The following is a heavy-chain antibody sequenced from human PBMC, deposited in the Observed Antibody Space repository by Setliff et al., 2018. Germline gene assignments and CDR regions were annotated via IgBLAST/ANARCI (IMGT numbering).Heavy chain of an antibody. V-gene: IGHV4-30-4*08. CDR1: GGSISSGDYY. CDR3: ARESRYYYDNLGTLDY. J-gene: IGHJ4*02. CDR2: IYSSGST. Sequence: SETLSLTCTVSGGSISSGDYYWSWIRQPPGKDLEWIGYIYSSGSTYYNPSLKSRVSISVDTSKNQFSLKLSSVTAADTAVYYCARESRYYYDNLGTLDYWGQGTLVTVSS. D-gene: IGHD3-22*01.